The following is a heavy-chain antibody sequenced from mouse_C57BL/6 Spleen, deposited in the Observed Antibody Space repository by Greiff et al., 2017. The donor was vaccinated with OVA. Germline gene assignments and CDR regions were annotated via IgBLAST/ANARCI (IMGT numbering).Heavy chain of an antibody. CDR3: VLGYFDY. CDR2: IDPSDSYT. Sequence: QVQLQQSGAELVKPGASVKLSCKASGYTFTSYWMQWVKQRPGQGLEWIGEIDPSDSYTNYNQKFKGKATLTVDTSSSTAYMQLSSLTSEDSAVYYCVLGYFDYWGQGTTLTVSS. CDR1: GYTFTSYW. V-gene: IGHV1-50*01. D-gene: IGHD3-3*01. J-gene: IGHJ2*01.